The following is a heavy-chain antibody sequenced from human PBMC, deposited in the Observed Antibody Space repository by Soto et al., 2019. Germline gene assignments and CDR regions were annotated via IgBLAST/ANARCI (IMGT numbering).Heavy chain of an antibody. V-gene: IGHV3-30-3*01. CDR3: ARYGGSGAFDI. Sequence: QVQLVESGGGVVQPGRSLRLSCAASGFTFSSYAMHWVRQAPGKGLEWVAVISYDGSNKYYADSVKGRFTISRDNSKNPLYLQMNSRRAEDTAVYYCARYGGSGAFDIWGQGTMVTVSS. CDR2: ISYDGSNK. D-gene: IGHD5-12*01. J-gene: IGHJ3*02. CDR1: GFTFSSYA.